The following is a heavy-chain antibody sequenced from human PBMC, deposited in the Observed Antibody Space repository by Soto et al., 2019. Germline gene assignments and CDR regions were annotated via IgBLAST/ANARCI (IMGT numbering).Heavy chain of an antibody. J-gene: IGHJ6*02. CDR2: ISGSGGST. CDR3: AKDMRAPTGVYDYVWGSYRLYYYGMDV. Sequence: EVQLLESGGGLVQPGGSLRLSCAASGFTFSSYAMSWVRQAPGKGLEWVSAISGSGGSTYYADSVKGRFTISRDNSKNTLYLQMNSLRAEDTAVYYCAKDMRAPTGVYDYVWGSYRLYYYGMDVWGQGTTVTVSS. CDR1: GFTFSSYA. D-gene: IGHD3-16*02. V-gene: IGHV3-23*01.